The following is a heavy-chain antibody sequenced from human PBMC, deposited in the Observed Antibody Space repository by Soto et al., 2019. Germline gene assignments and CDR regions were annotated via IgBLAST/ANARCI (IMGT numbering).Heavy chain of an antibody. CDR3: ARLLLPGYSYGYGTFDY. D-gene: IGHD5-18*01. J-gene: IGHJ4*02. Sequence: SETLSLTCTVSGGSISSGSYYWGWIRQPPGKGLEWIGSIYYSGSTYYNPSLKSRVTISVDTSKNQFSLKLSSVTAADTAVYYCARLLLPGYSYGYGTFDYWGQGTLVPSPQ. V-gene: IGHV4-39*01. CDR1: GGSISSGSYY. CDR2: IYYSGST.